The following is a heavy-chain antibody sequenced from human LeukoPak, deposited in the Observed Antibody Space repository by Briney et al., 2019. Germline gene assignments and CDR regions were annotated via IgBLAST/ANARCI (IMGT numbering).Heavy chain of an antibody. D-gene: IGHD2-2*02. CDR2: MNPNSGNT. Sequence: ASVKVSCRASGYTFTSYDINWVRQATGQGLEWMGWMNPNSGNTGYAQKFQGRVTMTRNTSISTAYMELSSLRSEDTAVYYCARDYCSSTSCYRSFDYWGQGTLVTVSS. J-gene: IGHJ4*02. V-gene: IGHV1-8*01. CDR1: GYTFTSYD. CDR3: ARDYCSSTSCYRSFDY.